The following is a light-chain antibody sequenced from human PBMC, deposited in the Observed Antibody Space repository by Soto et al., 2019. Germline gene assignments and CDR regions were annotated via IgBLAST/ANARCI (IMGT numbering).Light chain of an antibody. CDR2: EVT. V-gene: IGLV2-8*01. CDR1: SSDAGGYNY. Sequence: QSVLTQPPSASGSPGQSVTISCTGTSSDAGGYNYVSWYQQHPGRAPKVMIYEVTKRPSGVPDRFSGSKSGNTASLTVSGLQAEDEAEYYCSSYAGSDRLLFGGGTKLTVL. CDR3: SSYAGSDRLL. J-gene: IGLJ3*02.